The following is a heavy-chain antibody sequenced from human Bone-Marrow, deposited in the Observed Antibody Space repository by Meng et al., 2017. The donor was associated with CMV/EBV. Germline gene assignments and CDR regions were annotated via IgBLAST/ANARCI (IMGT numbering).Heavy chain of an antibody. Sequence: GESLKISCAASGFTFSSYWMHWVRQTPGKGLVWVSRINGDGKSTRHADSVKGRFTISRDNAKNTLYLQMNSLRAEDTALYYCAREGSYIVGRQSDAFDIWGQGTMVTASS. CDR3: AREGSYIVGRQSDAFDI. J-gene: IGHJ3*02. V-gene: IGHV3-74*01. CDR1: GFTFSSYW. D-gene: IGHD3-22*01. CDR2: INGDGKST.